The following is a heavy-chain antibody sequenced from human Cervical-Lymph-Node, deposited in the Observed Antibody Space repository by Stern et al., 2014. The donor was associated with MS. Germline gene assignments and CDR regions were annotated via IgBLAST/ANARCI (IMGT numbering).Heavy chain of an antibody. Sequence: VQLVESGGGVVQPGRSLRLSCAASGFKFSIFAMHWVRQAPGKGLEWVSVVSNDGSAQSYADSVKGRFTISRDNSANRLFLQMNSLRPEDTALYYCAADIVVVPTTWGGMDVWGHGTSVTVSS. CDR2: VSNDGSAQ. J-gene: IGHJ6*02. CDR3: AADIVVVPTTWGGMDV. V-gene: IGHV3-30*03. D-gene: IGHD2-21*01. CDR1: GFKFSIFA.